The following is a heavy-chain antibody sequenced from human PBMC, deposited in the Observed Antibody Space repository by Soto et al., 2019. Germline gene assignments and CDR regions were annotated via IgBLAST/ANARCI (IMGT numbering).Heavy chain of an antibody. CDR1: GGSISTYY. Sequence: SETLSLTCIVSGGSISTYYWSWIRQPPGKGLEWIGYIYYSGSTNYNPSLQSRVTISVDTSKNQFSLKLSSVTAADTAVYYCARDRNWKGYYGMDVWGQGTTVT. V-gene: IGHV4-59*01. J-gene: IGHJ6*02. CDR2: IYYSGST. CDR3: ARDRNWKGYYGMDV. D-gene: IGHD1-1*01.